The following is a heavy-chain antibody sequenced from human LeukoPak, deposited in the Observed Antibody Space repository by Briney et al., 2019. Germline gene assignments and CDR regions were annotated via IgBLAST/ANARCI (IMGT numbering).Heavy chain of an antibody. Sequence: SVKVSCKASGGTFSSYAISWVRQAPGQGLEWMGGIIPIFGTANYAQKFQGRVTITADESTSTAYMELSSLRSEDTAVYYCARVEWVFGNYGPGFDYWGQGILVTVSS. V-gene: IGHV1-69*13. CDR2: IIPIFGTA. D-gene: IGHD3-3*01. CDR1: GGTFSSYA. J-gene: IGHJ4*02. CDR3: ARVEWVFGNYGPGFDY.